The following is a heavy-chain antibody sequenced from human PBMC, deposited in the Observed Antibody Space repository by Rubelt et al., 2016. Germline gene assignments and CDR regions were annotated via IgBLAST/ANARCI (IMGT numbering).Heavy chain of an antibody. CDR3: ARTDETLGYGV. Sequence: QVQLQESGPGLVKPSETLSLTCTVSGGSISSYYWSWIRQPAGQGLVWIGRIFTSGSTNYNHSPKRRVTMSVDTSKNQFSLKLSSVTAADTAVYYCARTDETLGYGVWGKGTTVTVSS. CDR2: IFTSGST. J-gene: IGHJ6*04. CDR1: GGSISSYY. D-gene: IGHD6-13*01. V-gene: IGHV4-4*07.